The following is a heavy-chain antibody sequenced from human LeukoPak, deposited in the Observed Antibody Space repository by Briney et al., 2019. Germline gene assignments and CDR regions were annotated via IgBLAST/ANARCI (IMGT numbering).Heavy chain of an antibody. D-gene: IGHD1-26*01. CDR1: GFTFSSYA. Sequence: GASLRLSCAASGFTFSSYAMSWVRQAPGKGLEWVSAISGSGGSTYYADSVKGRFTISRDNSKNTLYPQMNSLRAEDTAVYYCAKDQTAKVGATLDYWGQGTLVTVSS. J-gene: IGHJ4*02. CDR3: AKDQTAKVGATLDY. V-gene: IGHV3-23*01. CDR2: ISGSGGST.